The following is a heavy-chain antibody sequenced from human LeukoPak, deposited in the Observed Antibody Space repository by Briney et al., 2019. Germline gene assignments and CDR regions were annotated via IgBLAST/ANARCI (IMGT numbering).Heavy chain of an antibody. CDR2: IYYSGST. V-gene: IGHV4-61*01. J-gene: IGHJ5*02. CDR1: GGSISSGSYY. Sequence: PSETLSLTCTVSGGSISSGSYYWSWIRQPPGKGLEWIGYIYYSGSTSYNPSLKSRVTISVDTSKNQFSLKLSSVTAADTAVYYCARVKRRFLEWLPPPFWFDPWGQGTLVTVSS. CDR3: ARVKRRFLEWLPPPFWFDP. D-gene: IGHD3-3*01.